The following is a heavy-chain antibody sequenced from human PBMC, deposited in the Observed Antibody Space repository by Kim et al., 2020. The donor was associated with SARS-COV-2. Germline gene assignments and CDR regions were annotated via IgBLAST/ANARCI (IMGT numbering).Heavy chain of an antibody. D-gene: IGHD1-26*01. CDR2: T. V-gene: IGHV4-30-2*01. CDR3: ARGSGNYSPFDY. J-gene: IGHJ4*02. Sequence: TYYNPSLKSRVSISVDTSKNQFSLKLTSVTAADTAVYSCARGSGNYSPFDYWGQGTLVTASS.